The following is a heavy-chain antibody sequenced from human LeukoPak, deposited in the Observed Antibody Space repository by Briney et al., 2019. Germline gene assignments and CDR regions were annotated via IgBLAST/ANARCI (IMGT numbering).Heavy chain of an antibody. CDR3: ARDDGYYGSGRSNWYFDL. Sequence: SQTLSLTCTVSGGSISSGGYYWSWIRQHPGKGLEWIGYIYYSGSTYYNPSLKSRVTISVDTSKNQFSLNLNSVTAADTAVYYCARDDGYYGSGRSNWYFDLWGRGTLVTVSS. J-gene: IGHJ2*01. CDR1: GGSISSGGYY. D-gene: IGHD3-10*01. V-gene: IGHV4-31*03. CDR2: IYYSGST.